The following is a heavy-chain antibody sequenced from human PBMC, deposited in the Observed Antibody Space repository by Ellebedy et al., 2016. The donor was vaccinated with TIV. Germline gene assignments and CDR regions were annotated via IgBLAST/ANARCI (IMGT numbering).Heavy chain of an antibody. CDR1: GFTFSSYA. D-gene: IGHD2-15*01. J-gene: IGHJ5*02. CDR3: ATRVVATTNWFDP. Sequence: GGSLRLXCAASGFTFSSYAMSWVRQAPGKGLEWVSGITGSGVRTYYADSVKGRFTISRDNSKNTLYLQMNSLRDEDTAVYYCATRVVATTNWFDPWGQGTLVTVSS. V-gene: IGHV3-23*01. CDR2: ITGSGVRT.